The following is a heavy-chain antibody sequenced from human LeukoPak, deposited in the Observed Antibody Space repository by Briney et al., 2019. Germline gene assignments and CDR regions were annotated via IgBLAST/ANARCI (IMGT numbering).Heavy chain of an antibody. D-gene: IGHD4-17*01. J-gene: IGHJ5*02. CDR1: GGSISSYY. Sequence: PSETLSLTCTVSGGSISSYYWSWIRQPPGKGLEWIGYIYYSGSTNYNPSLKSRVTLSVDTSKNQFTLKLSSVTAADTAGYYCARGYGDYVWRWFDPWGQGTLVTVSS. CDR2: IYYSGST. V-gene: IGHV4-59*01. CDR3: ARGYGDYVWRWFDP.